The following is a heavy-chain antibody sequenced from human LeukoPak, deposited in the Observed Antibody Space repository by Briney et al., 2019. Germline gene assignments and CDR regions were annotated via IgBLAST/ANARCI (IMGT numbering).Heavy chain of an antibody. CDR1: GATFSSYA. J-gene: IGHJ6*02. V-gene: IGHV1-69*04. Sequence: ASVTVSCKASGATFSSYAISWVRQAPGQGLEWMGRIIPILGIANYAQKFQGRVTITADKSTSTAYMELSSLRSEDTAVYYCARIAVAGTLYGMDVWGQGTTVTVCS. CDR2: IIPILGIA. CDR3: ARIAVAGTLYGMDV. D-gene: IGHD6-19*01.